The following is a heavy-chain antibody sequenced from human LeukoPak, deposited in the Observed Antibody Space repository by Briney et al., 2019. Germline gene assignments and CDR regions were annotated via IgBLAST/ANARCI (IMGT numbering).Heavy chain of an antibody. V-gene: IGHV1-2*02. CDR1: GYTFTGYY. Sequence: GASVKVSCKASGYTFTGYYMHWVRQAPGQGLEWMGWINPNSGGTDYAQNFQGRVTMTRDTSISTAYMELSSLRSEDTAVYYCARDGVAYCGGDCYKGFDYWGQRTLVTVSS. J-gene: IGHJ4*02. CDR2: INPNSGGT. CDR3: ARDGVAYCGGDCYKGFDY. D-gene: IGHD2-21*02.